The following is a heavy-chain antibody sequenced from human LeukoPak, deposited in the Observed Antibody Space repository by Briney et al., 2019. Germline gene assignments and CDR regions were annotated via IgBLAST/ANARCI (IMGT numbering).Heavy chain of an antibody. CDR1: GYTFIDYY. CDR3: ARAYSSGWYGSTDY. Sequence: ASVKVSCKASGYTFIDYYMHWVRQAPGQGLEWMGWIDPKRGGTSYAQKFQDRVAMIRDTSISTAYMELTRLRSADPAVYYCARAYSSGWYGSTDYWGQGTLVTVSS. CDR2: IDPKRGGT. J-gene: IGHJ4*02. V-gene: IGHV1-2*02. D-gene: IGHD6-19*01.